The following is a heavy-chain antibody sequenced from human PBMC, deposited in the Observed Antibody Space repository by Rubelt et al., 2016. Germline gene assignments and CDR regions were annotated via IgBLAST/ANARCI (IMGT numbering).Heavy chain of an antibody. CDR3: ARIRYYRRIAAAGYYFDD. V-gene: IGHV2-70*15. J-gene: IGHJ4*02. CDR1: GFSLSTSGMC. CDR2: IDWDDDK. Sequence: QVTLRESGPALVKPTQTLTLTCTFSGFSLSTSGMCVSWIRQPPGKALEWLARIDWDDDKYYSTSLKTRLTIYKDPSQNPVVLTMTNMDPVATATYYCARIRYYRRIAAAGYYFDDWGQGTLVTVSS. D-gene: IGHD6-13*01.